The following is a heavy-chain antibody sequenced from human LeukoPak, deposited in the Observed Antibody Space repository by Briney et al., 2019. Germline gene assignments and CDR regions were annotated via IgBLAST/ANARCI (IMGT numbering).Heavy chain of an antibody. CDR3: ATATPDFDEYYYYYMDV. D-gene: IGHD3-9*01. V-gene: IGHV1-24*01. CDR2: FYPEDGET. CDR1: GYTLTELS. J-gene: IGHJ6*03. Sequence: ASVKVSCKVSGYTLTELSMHWVRQAPGKGLEWMGGFYPEDGETIYAQKFQGRVTMTEDTSTDTAYMELSSLRSEDTAVYYCATATPDFDEYYYYYMDVWGKGTTVTVSS.